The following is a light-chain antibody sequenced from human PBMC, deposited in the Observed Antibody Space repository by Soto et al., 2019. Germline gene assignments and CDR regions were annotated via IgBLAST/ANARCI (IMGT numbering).Light chain of an antibody. CDR3: QRYYSTPWT. CDR2: WAS. Sequence: DIVLTQSPDSLAVSLGERATINCQSSQSVLYSSNFKSYLAWYQQKPGQPPKLPISWASTRESGVPDRFSGRGSGTGFTLTINSLQAEDVAVYYCQRYYSTPWTFGQGTKVEIK. CDR1: QSVLYSSNFKSY. V-gene: IGKV4-1*01. J-gene: IGKJ1*01.